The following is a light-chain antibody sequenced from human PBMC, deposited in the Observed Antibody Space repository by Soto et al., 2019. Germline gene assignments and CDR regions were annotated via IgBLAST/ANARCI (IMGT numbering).Light chain of an antibody. CDR1: GSDVGGYKF. CDR2: EVT. J-gene: IGLJ1*01. V-gene: IGLV2-23*02. CDR3: CSPVGTSTYM. Sequence: QSVLTQPASVSGSPGQSITISCTGSGSDVGGYKFVSWYQQHPGKVPRLMIYEVTERPSGVSNRFSGSRSGNTASLTISGCQAEDEAEYSCCSPVGTSTYMFRSGTKVTVL.